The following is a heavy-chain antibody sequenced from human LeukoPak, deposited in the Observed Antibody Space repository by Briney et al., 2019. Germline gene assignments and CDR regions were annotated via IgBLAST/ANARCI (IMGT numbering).Heavy chain of an antibody. J-gene: IGHJ4*02. CDR1: GYTFTRYG. Sequence: ASVTVSFKASGYTFTRYGISSVRQAPGQGLEWMGWISAYNGNTNYAQKLQGRVTMTTDTSTNTAYMELRSLRSDDTDGYYCARDDYSGYDEGFDYWGQGTLVTVSS. CDR3: ARDDYSGYDEGFDY. CDR2: ISAYNGNT. V-gene: IGHV1-18*01. D-gene: IGHD5-12*01.